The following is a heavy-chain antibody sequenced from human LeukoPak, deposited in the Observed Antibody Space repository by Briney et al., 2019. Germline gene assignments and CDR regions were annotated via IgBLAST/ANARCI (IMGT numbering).Heavy chain of an antibody. CDR1: GFPFHNYW. D-gene: IGHD3-10*01. V-gene: IGHV3-7*01. CDR2: IDQDEKER. Sequence: PGGSLRLSCVASGFPFHNYWMTWVRQAPGKGLEWVANIDQDEKERNYVDSVKGRFTISRDTAEKSLYLEMNSLGVEDTARHYCARGLYGSGRRSLMALWGPGTLVTVSS. J-gene: IGHJ4*02. CDR3: ARGLYGSGRRSLMAL.